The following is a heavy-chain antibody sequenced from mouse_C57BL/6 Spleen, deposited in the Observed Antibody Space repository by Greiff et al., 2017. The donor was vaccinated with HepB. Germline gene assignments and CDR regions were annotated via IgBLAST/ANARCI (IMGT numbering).Heavy chain of an antibody. CDR1: GFTFSSYG. D-gene: IGHD2-4*01. V-gene: IGHV5-6*02. J-gene: IGHJ2*01. Sequence: DVMLVESGGDLVKPGGSLKLSCAASGFTFSSYGMSWVRQTPDKRLEWVATISSGGSYTYYPDSVKGRFTISRDNAKNTLYLQMSSLKSEDTAMYYCARQGNDYDDYFDYWGQGTTLTVSS. CDR2: ISSGGSYT. CDR3: ARQGNDYDDYFDY.